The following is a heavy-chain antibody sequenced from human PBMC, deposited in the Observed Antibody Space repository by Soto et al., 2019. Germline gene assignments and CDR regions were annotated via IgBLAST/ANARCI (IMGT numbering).Heavy chain of an antibody. CDR2: IYYSGNT. D-gene: IGHD1-1*01. V-gene: IGHV4-39*01. CDR1: GGSISSPRYY. J-gene: IGHJ4*02. CDR3: ASLPGITTFRRDY. Sequence: SVTLSLTCSVSGGSISSPRYYWGWIRQPPGKGLEWIGSIYYSGNTYYNPSLKSRVAIFVDTSSNQFSLKVNSVTAANPAVYFCASLPGITTFRRDYWGQGTLVAVSS.